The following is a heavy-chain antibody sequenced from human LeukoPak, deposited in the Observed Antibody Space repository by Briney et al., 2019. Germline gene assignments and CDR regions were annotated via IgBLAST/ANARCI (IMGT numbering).Heavy chain of an antibody. CDR3: ASLGNCTSAYYDYFDY. D-gene: IGHD2-8*02. Sequence: GGSLRLSCAASGFTFSSCAMSWVRQAPGKGPEWVSVISGSGGSTYYADSVKGRFNISRDNSKNTLYLQMNSLRAEATAVYYYASLGNCTSAYYDYFDYWGQGTLVTVSS. CDR2: ISGSGGST. J-gene: IGHJ4*02. V-gene: IGHV3-23*01. CDR1: GFTFSSCA.